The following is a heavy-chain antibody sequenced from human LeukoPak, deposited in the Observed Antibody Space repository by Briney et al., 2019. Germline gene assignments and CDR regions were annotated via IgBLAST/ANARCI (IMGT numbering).Heavy chain of an antibody. CDR1: GFTFSSYV. Sequence: GGSLGLSCAASGFTFSSYVMSWVRQAPGKGLEWVSAISGSGGSTYYADSVKGRFTISRDNSKNTLYLQMNSLRAEDTAVYYCAKDPDDYGNDYWGQGTLVTVSS. D-gene: IGHD4-11*01. CDR3: AKDPDDYGNDY. CDR2: ISGSGGST. V-gene: IGHV3-23*01. J-gene: IGHJ4*02.